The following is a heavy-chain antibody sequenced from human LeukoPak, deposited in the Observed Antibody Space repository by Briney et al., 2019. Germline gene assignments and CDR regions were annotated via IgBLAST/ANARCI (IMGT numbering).Heavy chain of an antibody. J-gene: IGHJ5*02. D-gene: IGHD3-22*01. Sequence: GGSLRLSCAASGFTFSDYYMSWIRQAPGKGLEWVSYISSSDNTIYYADSVKGRFTISRDNAKNSLSLQMNSLRAEDTAVYYCAGMSYYDFNGYSWFDPWGQGTLVTVSS. CDR2: ISSSDNTI. V-gene: IGHV3-11*04. CDR1: GFTFSDYY. CDR3: AGMSYYDFNGYSWFDP.